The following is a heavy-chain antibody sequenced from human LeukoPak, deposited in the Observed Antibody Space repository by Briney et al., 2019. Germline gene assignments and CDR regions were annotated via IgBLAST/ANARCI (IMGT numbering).Heavy chain of an antibody. V-gene: IGHV3-30*04. Sequence: GRSLRLSCAASGFTFSSYAMHWVRQAPGKGLEWVAVISYDGSNKYYADSVKGRFTIPRDNSKNTLYLQMNSLRAEDTAVYYCARGGGNAVAGEVDYWGQGTLVTVSS. CDR3: ARGGGNAVAGEVDY. J-gene: IGHJ4*02. CDR2: ISYDGSNK. CDR1: GFTFSSYA. D-gene: IGHD6-19*01.